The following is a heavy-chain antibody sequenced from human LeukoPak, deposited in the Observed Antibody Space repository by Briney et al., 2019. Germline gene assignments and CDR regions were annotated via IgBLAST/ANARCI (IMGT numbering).Heavy chain of an antibody. CDR2: MNPNSGDT. J-gene: IGHJ3*01. CDR1: GYTFTAHY. CDR3: ARVRVGYCSSTSCYSAGFDF. V-gene: IGHV1-2*02. D-gene: IGHD2-2*01. Sequence: ASVKVSCKTSGYTFTAHYIHWIRQAPGQGLEWMGWMNPNSGDTNYAQKFQGRVTLTRDKTARTAYMELTRLKSDDTAAYHCARVRVGYCSSTSCYSAGFDFWGQGTMVTVSS.